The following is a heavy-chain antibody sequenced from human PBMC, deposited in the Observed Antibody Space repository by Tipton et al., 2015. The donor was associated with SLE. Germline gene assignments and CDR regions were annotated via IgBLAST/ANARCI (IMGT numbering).Heavy chain of an antibody. V-gene: IGHV4-39*07. CDR2: INHSGST. CDR3: AKDYNHDNADYN. Sequence: GLVKPSETLSLTCTVSGGSISSSSYYWSWIRQPPGKGLEWIGEINHSGSTNYNPSLKSRVTISVDKSKNQFSLKLSSVTVADTAVYYCAKDYNHDNADYNWGQGTLVIVSS. D-gene: IGHD4-17*01. J-gene: IGHJ4*02. CDR1: GGSISSSSYY.